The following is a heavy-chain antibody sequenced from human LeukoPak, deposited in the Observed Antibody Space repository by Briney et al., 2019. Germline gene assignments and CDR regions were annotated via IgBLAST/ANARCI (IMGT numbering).Heavy chain of an antibody. CDR1: GGSFSGYY. V-gene: IGHV4-34*01. Sequence: SETLSLTCAVYGGSFSGYYWTWIRQSPGRGLEWIGEVHYSGSATYNPSLKSRVTISVDTSINQFSLKMNSVTAADTAVYYCARRATYYDFWSGYYGHYFDYWGQGTLVTVSS. D-gene: IGHD3-3*01. CDR3: ARRATYYDFWSGYYGHYFDY. CDR2: VHYSGSA. J-gene: IGHJ4*02.